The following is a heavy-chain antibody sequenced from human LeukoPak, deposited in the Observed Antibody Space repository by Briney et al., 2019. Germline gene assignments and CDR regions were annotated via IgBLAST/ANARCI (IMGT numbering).Heavy chain of an antibody. CDR2: INHSGST. CDR3: ARGRKWLRSFDY. CDR1: GGSFSGYY. Sequence: PSETLSLTCAVYGGSFSGYYWSWIRQPPGKGLEWIGEINHSGSTNYNPSLKSRVTISVDTSKNQFSLKLSSVTAADTAVYYCARGRKWLRSFDYWGQGTLVTVSS. V-gene: IGHV4-34*01. J-gene: IGHJ4*02. D-gene: IGHD5-12*01.